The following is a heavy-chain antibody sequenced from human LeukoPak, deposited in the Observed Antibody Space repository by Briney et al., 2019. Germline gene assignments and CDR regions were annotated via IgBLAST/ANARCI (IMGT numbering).Heavy chain of an antibody. CDR1: GGSISSGDYY. V-gene: IGHV4-39*01. CDR3: VRHGGYNFDY. J-gene: IGHJ4*02. Sequence: SQTLSLTCTVSGGSISSGDYYWSWIRQPPGKGLEWIGSIYYSGSTYYNPSLRSRVTISVDTSKNQFSLKLSSVTAADTAVYYCVRHGGYNFDYWGQGTLVAVSS. CDR2: IYYSGST. D-gene: IGHD3-16*01.